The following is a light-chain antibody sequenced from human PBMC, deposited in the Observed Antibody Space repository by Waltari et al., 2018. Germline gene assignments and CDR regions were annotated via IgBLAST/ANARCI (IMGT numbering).Light chain of an antibody. V-gene: IGLV3-27*01. CDR3: YSAADTNREVV. Sequence: EQEPVHAPWLVNYKGSDRPSGIPGRFAGSTSGTTVILTITGAHAEDEADYYCYSAADTNREVVFGGGTKLNVL. J-gene: IGLJ3*02. CDR2: KGS.